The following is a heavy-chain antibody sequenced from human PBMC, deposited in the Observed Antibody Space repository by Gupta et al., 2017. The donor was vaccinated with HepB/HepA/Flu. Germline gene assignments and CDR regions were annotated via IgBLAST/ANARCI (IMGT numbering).Heavy chain of an antibody. CDR1: GYSVTTAR. D-gene: IGHD3-16*01. J-gene: IGHJ4*02. CDR2: IDPGDSDT. CDR3: ARSYYDYVWGTNYYFDY. V-gene: IGHV5-51*01. Sequence: EVQLVHSGAEVKKPGESLKISCKGSGYSVTTARFACVRPTRGKGLEWMGIIDPGDSDTRYSPSFQGQVTISADKSITTAYLQWNSLKASDTAMYYCARSYYDYVWGTNYYFDYWGQGTLVTVSS.